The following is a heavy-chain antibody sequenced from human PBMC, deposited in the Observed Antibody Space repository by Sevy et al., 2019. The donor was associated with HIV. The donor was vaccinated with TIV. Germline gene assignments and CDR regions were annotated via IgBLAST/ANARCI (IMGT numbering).Heavy chain of an antibody. Sequence: GGSLRLSCAASGFTFSSYAMHWVRQAPGKGLEWVAVISYDGSNKYYADSVKGRFTISRDNSKNTLYLQMNSLRAEDTAVYYCARTFMITFRGVIGNDAFDIWGQGTMVTVSS. V-gene: IGHV3-30-3*01. CDR3: ARTFMITFRGVIGNDAFDI. J-gene: IGHJ3*02. CDR1: GFTFSSYA. CDR2: ISYDGSNK. D-gene: IGHD3-16*02.